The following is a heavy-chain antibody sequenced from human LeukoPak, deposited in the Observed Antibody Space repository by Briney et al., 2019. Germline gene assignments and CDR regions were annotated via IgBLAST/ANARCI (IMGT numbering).Heavy chain of an antibody. J-gene: IGHJ6*03. D-gene: IGHD3-10*01. CDR2: IRYDANDK. V-gene: IGHV3-30*02. Sequence: PGGSLRLSCAASGFTFSYYGMHWVRQAPGKGLEWVAFIRYDANDKFYADSVKGRFTISRDNSKNTLYLQMNSLRAEDTAVYYCAKEKGWFGLYYYYYMDVWGKGTTVTVSS. CDR3: AKEKGWFGLYYYYYMDV. CDR1: GFTFSYYG.